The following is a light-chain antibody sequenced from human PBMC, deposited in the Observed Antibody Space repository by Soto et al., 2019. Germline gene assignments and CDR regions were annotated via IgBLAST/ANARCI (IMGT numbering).Light chain of an antibody. CDR1: QSISSY. CDR2: GAS. J-gene: IGKJ1*01. Sequence: VLTQSPGTLSLSPGERATLSCRASQSISSYLAWYQQKPGQAPRLLIYGASKRATGIPARFSGSGSGTDFTLTISSLQPEDVATYYCQKYNSAPWTFGQGTKVEIK. V-gene: IGKV3-11*01. CDR3: QKYNSAPWT.